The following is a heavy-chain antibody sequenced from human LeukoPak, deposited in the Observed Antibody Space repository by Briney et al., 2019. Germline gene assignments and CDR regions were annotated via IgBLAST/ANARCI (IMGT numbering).Heavy chain of an antibody. Sequence: PGGSLRLSCAASGFTFTSYAMSWVRQAPGKGPEWVSSISANGGSTYYADSVKGRLTISRADSKSTVYLQMNSLRAEDTALYYCARDHRVAAAFDYWGQGALVTVSS. V-gene: IGHV3-23*01. D-gene: IGHD2-2*01. CDR2: ISANGGST. CDR3: ARDHRVAAAFDY. CDR1: GFTFTSYA. J-gene: IGHJ4*02.